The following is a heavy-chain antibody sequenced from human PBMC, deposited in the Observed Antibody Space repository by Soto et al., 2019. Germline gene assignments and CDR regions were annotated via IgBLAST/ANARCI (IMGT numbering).Heavy chain of an antibody. CDR2: IILPFGTP. V-gene: IGHV1-69*12. CDR3: VRGPDYEGYFDY. CDR1: GTTFSNFA. J-gene: IGHJ4*02. Sequence: QVRLVQSGAEVKKTESSVKVSCEASGTTFSNFAIGWVRQAPGQGLEWMGGIILPFGTPNYAQKFQGRVTVXAXXSMTTVYMELRGLRSGDTAVYYCVRGPDYEGYFDYWGQGTLVTVSS. D-gene: IGHD3-22*01.